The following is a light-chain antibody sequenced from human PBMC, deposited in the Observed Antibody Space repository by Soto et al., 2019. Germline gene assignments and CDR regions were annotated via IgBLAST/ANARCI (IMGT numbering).Light chain of an antibody. CDR1: SSDVGGYNY. V-gene: IGLV2-8*02. CDR3: SSYAGSSTWV. J-gene: IGLJ2*01. CDR2: EVS. Sequence: QSAPTQPPSASRTPGQSATISCTRTSSDVGGYNYVSWYQQYPGKAPKLMIYEVSKRPSGVPGRFSGSKSGNTASLTVSGLQAEDEADYYCSSYAGSSTWVFGGGTKLTVL.